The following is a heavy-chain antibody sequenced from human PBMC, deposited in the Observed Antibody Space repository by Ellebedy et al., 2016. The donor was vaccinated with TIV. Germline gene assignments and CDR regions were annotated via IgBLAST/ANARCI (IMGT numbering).Heavy chain of an antibody. V-gene: IGHV5-51*01. J-gene: IGHJ6*02. CDR1: GYSFTNYW. CDR3: ARSLAYGSGSSYGMDV. D-gene: IGHD3-10*01. Sequence: PGGSLRLSCKGSGYSFTNYWIGWVRQMPGKGLEWMGIIYPGDSDTRYSPSFEGQVTISADKSISTAYLQWSSLKASDTAMYYCARSLAYGSGSSYGMDVWGQGSTVTVSS. CDR2: IYPGDSDT.